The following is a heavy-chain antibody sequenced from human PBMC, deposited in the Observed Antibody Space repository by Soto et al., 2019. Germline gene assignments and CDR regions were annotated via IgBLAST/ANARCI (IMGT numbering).Heavy chain of an antibody. CDR1: GFTFSRHA. CDR2: LSDSGGSI. V-gene: IGHV3-23*01. Sequence: GGSLRLSCTASGFTFSRHAMTWVRQAPGKGLEWVSGLSDSGGSIYYADPVKGRFTISRDNSENTLYLQMNSLRAEDTAVYYCAKDRGFIYYYGLDVWGQGTTVTVSS. CDR3: AKDRGFIYYYGLDV. D-gene: IGHD3-10*01. J-gene: IGHJ6*02.